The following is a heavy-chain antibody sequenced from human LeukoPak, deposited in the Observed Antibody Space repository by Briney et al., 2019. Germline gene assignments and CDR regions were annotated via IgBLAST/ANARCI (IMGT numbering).Heavy chain of an antibody. D-gene: IGHD3-10*01. CDR2: IIPILGIA. CDR1: GGTFSSYA. V-gene: IGHV1-69*04. Sequence: RASVKVSCKASGGTFSSYAISWVRQAPGQGLEWMGRIIPILGIANYAQKFQGRVTITADKSTSTAYMELSSLRSEDTAVYYCARQFGDGGEFDYWGQGTLVTVSS. J-gene: IGHJ4*02. CDR3: ARQFGDGGEFDY.